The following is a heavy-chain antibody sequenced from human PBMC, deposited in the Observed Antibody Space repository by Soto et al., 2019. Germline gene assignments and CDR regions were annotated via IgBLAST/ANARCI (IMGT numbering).Heavy chain of an antibody. V-gene: IGHV3-7*01. CDR3: AREGQSSYCSSTTCYFFGLDV. J-gene: IGHJ6*02. D-gene: IGHD2-2*01. CDR2: IKEDGGED. Sequence: EVQLVESGGGLVQPGGSLRLSCAASGFTFSKYWMTWVRQAPGKGLEWVANIKEDGGEDYYADSVKGRFTISRDNAKNSLFLQLSSLGAEDTAIYYCAREGQSSYCSSTTCYFFGLDVWGQGTTVTVS. CDR1: GFTFSKYW.